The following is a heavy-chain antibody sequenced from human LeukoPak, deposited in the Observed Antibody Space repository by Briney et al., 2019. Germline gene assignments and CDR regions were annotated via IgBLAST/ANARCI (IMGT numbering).Heavy chain of an antibody. Sequence: GGSLRLSCAASGFTFSSYSMNWVRQAPVKGLEWVANIKDDGNERYYVDSVKGRFNISRDNAKNSLYLQMNSLRAEDTAVYFCVRVWLGASRGFRHFDLWGQGILVTVAS. V-gene: IGHV3-7*01. CDR2: IKDDGNER. CDR1: GFTFSSYS. CDR3: VRVWLGASRGFRHFDL. D-gene: IGHD3-22*01. J-gene: IGHJ4*02.